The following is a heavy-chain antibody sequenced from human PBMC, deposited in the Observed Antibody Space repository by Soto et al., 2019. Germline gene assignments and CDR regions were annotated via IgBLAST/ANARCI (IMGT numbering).Heavy chain of an antibody. V-gene: IGHV1-18*03. J-gene: IGHJ4*02. Sequence: ASVTVSCKASGYTFTSYGIGWVRQAPGQGLEWMGWISAYNGNTNYAQKLQGRVTMTTDTSTSTAYMELRSLRSDDMAVYYCAREGMWYSSGWYLDYWGQGTLVTVSS. D-gene: IGHD6-13*01. CDR2: ISAYNGNT. CDR1: GYTFTSYG. CDR3: AREGMWYSSGWYLDY.